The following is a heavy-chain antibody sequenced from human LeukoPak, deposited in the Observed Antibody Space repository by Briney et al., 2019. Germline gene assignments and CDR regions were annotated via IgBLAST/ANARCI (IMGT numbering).Heavy chain of an antibody. CDR2: ISSSGSTI. CDR3: ARDFRQSYYYDSSGYYGGDY. CDR1: GFTFSDYY. J-gene: IGHJ4*02. V-gene: IGHV3-11*01. Sequence: GGSLRLSCAASGFTFSDYYMSWIRQAPGKGLEWVSYISSSGSTIYYADSVKGRFTISRDNAKNSLYLQMNSLRAEDTAVYYCARDFRQSYYYDSSGYYGGDYWGQGTLVTVSS. D-gene: IGHD3-22*01.